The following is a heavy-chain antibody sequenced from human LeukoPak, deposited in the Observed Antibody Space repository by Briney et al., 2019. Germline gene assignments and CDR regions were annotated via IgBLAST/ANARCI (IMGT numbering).Heavy chain of an antibody. Sequence: PSETLSLTCTVSGGSISSHYWSWIRQPPGKGLEWIGYIYYSGSTNYNPSLKSRVTISVDTSKNQFSLKLSSVTAADTAVYYCAGTYYYDSSGYYYTRSEAFDIWGQGTMVTVSS. CDR3: AGTYYYDSSGYYYTRSEAFDI. CDR2: IYYSGST. CDR1: GGSISSHY. V-gene: IGHV4-59*11. D-gene: IGHD3-22*01. J-gene: IGHJ3*02.